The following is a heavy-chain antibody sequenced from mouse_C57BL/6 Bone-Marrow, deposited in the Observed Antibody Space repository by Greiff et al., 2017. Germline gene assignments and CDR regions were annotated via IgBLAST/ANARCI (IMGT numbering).Heavy chain of an antibody. J-gene: IGHJ1*03. CDR3: ARDNYGYFDV. Sequence: QVQLKQSGPELVKPGASVKISCKASGYTFTDYYINWVKQRPGQGLEWIGWIFPGSGSTYYNEKFKGKATLTVDKSSSTAYMLRSSLTSEDSAVYFCARDNYGYFDVWGTGTTVTVSS. CDR2: IFPGSGST. CDR1: GYTFTDYY. V-gene: IGHV1-75*01.